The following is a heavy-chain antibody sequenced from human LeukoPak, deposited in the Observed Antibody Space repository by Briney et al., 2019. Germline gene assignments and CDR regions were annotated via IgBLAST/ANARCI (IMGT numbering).Heavy chain of an antibody. V-gene: IGHV3-30*04. CDR2: ISFDGSNK. Sequence: GRSLRLSCAASEFTFSTYAMHWVRKAPGKGLEWVAIISFDGSNKSYAASVKGRFTISRDNSQNTLYLQMNSLRTEDTAVYYCARDPYYYDSSGYPYYFDCWGQGTLVTVSS. CDR1: EFTFSTYA. J-gene: IGHJ4*02. D-gene: IGHD3-22*01. CDR3: ARDPYYYDSSGYPYYFDC.